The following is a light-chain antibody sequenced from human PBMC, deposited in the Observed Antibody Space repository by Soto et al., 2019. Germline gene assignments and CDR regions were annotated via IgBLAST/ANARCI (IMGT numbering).Light chain of an antibody. CDR2: WAS. Sequence: DIVMTQSPDSLSVSLGERATINCKSSQSVFYSPNNKDYLAWYQQKPGQPPKLLIYWASTRESGVPDRFSASGSGTDFTLTISSLQAGDVAVYYCQQYYNTPFPFGPWAKVDFQ. V-gene: IGKV4-1*01. CDR1: QSVFYSPNNKDY. J-gene: IGKJ3*01. CDR3: QQYYNTPFP.